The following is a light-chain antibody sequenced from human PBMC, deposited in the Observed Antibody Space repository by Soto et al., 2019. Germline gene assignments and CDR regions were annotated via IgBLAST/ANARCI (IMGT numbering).Light chain of an antibody. CDR1: QSVSTSY. CDR3: QQYGSSPWT. Sequence: EIVLTQSPGTLYLSPGERATLSCRASQSVSTSYLAWYQQKPGQAPRLLIYGASSRATGIPDGFSGSVSGKDFTLTSSRLEPEDFAVYYCQQYGSSPWTFGKGTKVEIK. J-gene: IGKJ1*01. V-gene: IGKV3-20*01. CDR2: GAS.